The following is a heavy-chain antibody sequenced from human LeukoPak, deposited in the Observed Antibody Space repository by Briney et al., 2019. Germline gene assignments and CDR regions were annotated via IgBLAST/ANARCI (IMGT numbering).Heavy chain of an antibody. D-gene: IGHD2-2*02. CDR3: ARNPIRVPAAIQGAAQHICYGMDV. J-gene: IGHJ6*02. V-gene: IGHV1-69*13. CDR2: IIPIFGTA. Sequence: GASVKVSCKASGGTFSSYAISWVRQAPGQGLEWMGGIIPIFGTANYAQKFQGRVTITADESTSTAYMELSSLRSEDTAVYYCARNPIRVPAAIQGAAQHICYGMDVWGQGTTVTVSS. CDR1: GGTFSSYA.